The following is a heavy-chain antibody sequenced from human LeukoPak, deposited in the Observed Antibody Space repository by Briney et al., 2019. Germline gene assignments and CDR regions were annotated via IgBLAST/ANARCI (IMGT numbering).Heavy chain of an antibody. J-gene: IGHJ4*02. CDR3: ARDQSPLNGGYSEGEVFDC. Sequence: SVKVSCKASGGTFSSYAISWVRQAPGQGLEWMGGIIPIFGTANYAQKFQGRVTITADESTSTAYMELSSLRSEDTAVYYCARDQSPLNGGYSEGEVFDCWGQGTLVTVSS. V-gene: IGHV1-69*13. D-gene: IGHD5-12*01. CDR2: IIPIFGTA. CDR1: GGTFSSYA.